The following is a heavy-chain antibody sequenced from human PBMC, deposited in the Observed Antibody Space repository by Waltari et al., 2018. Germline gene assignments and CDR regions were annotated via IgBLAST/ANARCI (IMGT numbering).Heavy chain of an antibody. CDR1: GFNFDEYA. CDR3: ARRNSGEDY. V-gene: IGHV3-20*04. CDR2: INWSGGDI. J-gene: IGHJ4*02. Sequence: EVQLVESGGRLVRPGGSRRRSCAACGFNFDEYALTWVRQAPGKGLQWVSSINWSGGDINYADSVKGRFTVSRDNAKRSLYLQMDSLRVEDTAFYYCARRNSGEDYWGQGTLVTVSS. D-gene: IGHD2-15*01.